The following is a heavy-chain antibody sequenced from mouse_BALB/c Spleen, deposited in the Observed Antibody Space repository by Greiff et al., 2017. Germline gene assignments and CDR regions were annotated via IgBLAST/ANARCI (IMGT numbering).Heavy chain of an antibody. CDR2: ISSGSSTI. CDR3: ARSDYRYDVGYFDY. CDR1: GFTFSSFG. V-gene: IGHV5-17*02. D-gene: IGHD2-14*01. Sequence: EVQRVESGGGLVQPGGSRKLSCAASGFTFSSFGMHWVRQAPEKGLEWVAYISSGSSTIYYADTVKGRFTISRDNPKNTLFLQMTSLRSEDTAMYYGARSDYRYDVGYFDYWGQGTTLTVSA. J-gene: IGHJ2*01.